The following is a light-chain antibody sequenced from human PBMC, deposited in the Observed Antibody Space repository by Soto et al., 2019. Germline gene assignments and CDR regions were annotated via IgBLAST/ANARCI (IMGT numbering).Light chain of an antibody. CDR2: KAS. V-gene: IGKV1-5*03. J-gene: IGKJ2*01. CDR3: QQYNSYPYT. Sequence: DIQMTQSPSTLSASVGDRVTITCRASQSISSWLAWYQQKPGKAPKLLIYKASSLESGVPSRFSVSGSGTEFTLTISSLLPDDFATYYCQQYNSYPYTFGQGTKLEIK. CDR1: QSISSW.